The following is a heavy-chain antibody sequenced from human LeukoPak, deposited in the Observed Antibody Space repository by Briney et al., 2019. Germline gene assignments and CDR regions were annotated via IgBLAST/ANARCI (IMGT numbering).Heavy chain of an antibody. CDR3: ARGSIAARRPGYYYYMDV. Sequence: ASVKVSCKASGYTFTSYDINWVRQATGQGLEWMGWMNPNSGNTGYAQKFQGRVTMTRNTFISTAYMELSSLRSEDTAVYYCARGSIAARRPGYYYYMDVWGKGTTVTVSS. D-gene: IGHD6-6*01. J-gene: IGHJ6*03. CDR2: MNPNSGNT. V-gene: IGHV1-8*01. CDR1: GYTFTSYD.